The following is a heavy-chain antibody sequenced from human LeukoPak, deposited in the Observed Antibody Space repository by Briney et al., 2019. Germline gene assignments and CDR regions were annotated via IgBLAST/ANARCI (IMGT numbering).Heavy chain of an antibody. V-gene: IGHV1-3*01. CDR3: ARDLYGGYDIGY. CDR1: GYTFTSFT. J-gene: IGHJ4*02. CDR2: INADNGLT. Sequence: ASVKVSCKASGYTFTSFTMHWVRQAPGQGLEWMGWINADNGLTEYSQRFQGKVTITRDTSASTAYMELSSLRSEDTAVYYCARDLYGGYDIGYWGQGTLVTVSS. D-gene: IGHD4-17*01.